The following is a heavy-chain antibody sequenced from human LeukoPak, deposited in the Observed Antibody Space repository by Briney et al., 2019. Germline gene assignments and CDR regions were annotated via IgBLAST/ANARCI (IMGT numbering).Heavy chain of an antibody. J-gene: IGHJ3*02. D-gene: IGHD3-22*01. Sequence: GGSLRLSCAASGFTFSGSAMHWVRQASGKGLEWVGRIGSKTHTYATAYAASVKGRFTISRDDSKNTAYLQMNSLKTEDTAVYYCTRHGGRDYYGSSEDAFDIWGQGTMVTVSS. CDR2: IGSKTHTYAT. CDR3: TRHGGRDYYGSSEDAFDI. CDR1: GFTFSGSA. V-gene: IGHV3-73*01.